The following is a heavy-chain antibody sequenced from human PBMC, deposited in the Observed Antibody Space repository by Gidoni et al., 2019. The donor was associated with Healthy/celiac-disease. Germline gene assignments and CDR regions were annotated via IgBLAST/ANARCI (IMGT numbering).Heavy chain of an antibody. Sequence: EVQLVESGGGLVKPGGSLRLSCAASGFTFSTAWMSWVRQAPGKGLEWVGRIKSKTDGGTTDYAAPVKGRFTISRDDSKNTLYLQMNSLKTEDTAVYYCTTEGIADATRGDYWGQGTLVTVSS. J-gene: IGHJ4*02. CDR3: TTEGIADATRGDY. CDR1: GFTFSTAW. V-gene: IGHV3-15*01. CDR2: IKSKTDGGTT. D-gene: IGHD1-20*01.